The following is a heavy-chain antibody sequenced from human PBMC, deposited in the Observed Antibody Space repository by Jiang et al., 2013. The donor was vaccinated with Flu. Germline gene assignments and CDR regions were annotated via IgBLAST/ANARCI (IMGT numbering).Heavy chain of an antibody. CDR2: IYYSGST. CDR3: ARVNGDRVDFDY. CDR1: WRPSVITT. V-gene: IGHV4-59*01. Sequence: TLSLTSHCLWWRPSVITTGAGSGSPHGKGLEWIGYIYYSGSTNYNPSLKSRVTISVDTSKNQFSLKLSSVTAADTAVYYCARVNGDRVDFDYWGQGTLVTVSS. J-gene: IGHJ4*02. D-gene: IGHD3-3*01.